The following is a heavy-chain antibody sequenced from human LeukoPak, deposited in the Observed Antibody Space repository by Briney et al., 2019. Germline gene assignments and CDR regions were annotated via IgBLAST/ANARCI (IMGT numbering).Heavy chain of an antibody. Sequence: SETLSLTCTVSGGSISSYYWSWIRQPAGKGLEWIGRIYTSGSTNYNPSLKSRVTMSVDTSKNRFSLKLSSVTAADTAVYYCARGLIAAAGTTYYLDYWGQGTLVTVSS. D-gene: IGHD6-13*01. V-gene: IGHV4-4*07. CDR3: ARGLIAAAGTTYYLDY. CDR2: IYTSGST. J-gene: IGHJ4*02. CDR1: GGSISSYY.